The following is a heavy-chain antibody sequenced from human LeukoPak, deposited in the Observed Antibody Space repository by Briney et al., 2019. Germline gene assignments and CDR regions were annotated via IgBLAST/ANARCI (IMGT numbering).Heavy chain of an antibody. Sequence: GGSLRLSCAASGFTFSSYWMSWVRQAPGKGLEWVANIKQDGSEKYYVDSVKGRFTISRDNAEKSLYLQMNSLRAEDTAVYYCARDRGGSYSAIDYWGQGTLVTVSS. D-gene: IGHD2-15*01. V-gene: IGHV3-7*01. CDR3: ARDRGGSYSAIDY. CDR1: GFTFSSYW. J-gene: IGHJ4*02. CDR2: IKQDGSEK.